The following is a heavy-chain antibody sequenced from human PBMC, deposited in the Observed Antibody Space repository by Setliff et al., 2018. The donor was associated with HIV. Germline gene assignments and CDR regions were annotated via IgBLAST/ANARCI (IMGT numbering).Heavy chain of an antibody. CDR2: IYYRGGN. Sequence: SETLSLTCTVSRGSMNYHYWSWIRQPPGKGLEWIGYIYYRGGNNYNPSLKSRLTISVDTSKNQFSLKLSSVTSADTAVYYCARLVYYYDSSAYYRPSLEDFLFDPWGQGTLVTVSS. D-gene: IGHD3-22*01. J-gene: IGHJ5*02. V-gene: IGHV4-59*08. CDR1: RGSMNYHY. CDR3: ARLVYYYDSSAYYRPSLEDFLFDP.